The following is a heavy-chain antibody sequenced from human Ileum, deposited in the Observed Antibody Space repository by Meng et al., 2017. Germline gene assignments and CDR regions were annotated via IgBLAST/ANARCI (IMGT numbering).Heavy chain of an antibody. V-gene: IGHV4-61*01. CDR1: GASVSGWCYA. Sequence: QVRRQGRGPGVVWPSGTRSLSCPSSGASVSGWCYAWTWNRQPPGKGLEWIGYVFDSGTTKHNPSLSRRVTISSDTSKNRFSLELTSVTAADTAVYYCATDVYGDGLAYLDHWGQGSLVTVSS. D-gene: IGHD4-17*01. CDR3: ATDVYGDGLAYLDH. CDR2: VFDSGTT. J-gene: IGHJ4*02.